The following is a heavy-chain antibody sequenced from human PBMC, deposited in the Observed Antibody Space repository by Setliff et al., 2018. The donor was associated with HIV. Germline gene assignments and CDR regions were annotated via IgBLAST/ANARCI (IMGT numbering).Heavy chain of an antibody. D-gene: IGHD3-10*01. CDR3: ARESSSGAFDI. CDR2: MNPHSGDT. V-gene: IGHV1-8*02. CDR1: GYTFTNYD. Sequence: AASVKVSCKASGYTFTNYDINWVQQATGQGLEWMGWMNPHSGDTGYAQKFQGRVTMTRNTSISTAYMELSSLRFEDTAVYYCARESSSGAFDIWGQGTMVTVSS. J-gene: IGHJ3*02.